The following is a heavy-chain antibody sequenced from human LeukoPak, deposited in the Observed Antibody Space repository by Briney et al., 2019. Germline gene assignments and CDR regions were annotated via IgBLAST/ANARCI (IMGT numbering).Heavy chain of an antibody. D-gene: IGHD2-15*01. J-gene: IGHJ4*02. CDR3: ARALGYCSGGSCYASRYYFDY. Sequence: GESLKISCKGSGYSFTSYWIGWVRQMPGKGLEWMGIIYPGDSDTRYSPSFQGQVTISADKSISTAYLQWSSLKASDTAMYYCARALGYCSGGSCYASRYYFDYWGQGTLVTVSS. CDR2: IYPGDSDT. V-gene: IGHV5-51*01. CDR1: GYSFTSYW.